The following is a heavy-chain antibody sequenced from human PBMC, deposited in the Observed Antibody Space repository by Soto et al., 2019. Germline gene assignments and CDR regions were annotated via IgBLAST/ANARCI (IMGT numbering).Heavy chain of an antibody. CDR2: ISGSGGST. CDR3: AKNLSGDSSGLDGGQYYFYY. D-gene: IGHD6-19*01. Sequence: EVQLLESGGGLVQPGGSLRLSCAASGFTFSSYAMSWVRQAPGKGLEWVSAISGSGGSTYYADSVKGRFTISRDNSKNTLDLQMNSLRAEDTAVYFFAKNLSGDSSGLDGGQYYFYYWGQGTLVTVSS. J-gene: IGHJ4*02. V-gene: IGHV3-23*01. CDR1: GFTFSSYA.